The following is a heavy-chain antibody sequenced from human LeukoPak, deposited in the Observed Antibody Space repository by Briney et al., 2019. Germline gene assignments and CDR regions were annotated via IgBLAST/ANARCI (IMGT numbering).Heavy chain of an antibody. D-gene: IGHD6-13*01. CDR1: GYSFTSYW. CDR2: IYPGDSDT. J-gene: IGHJ3*02. V-gene: IGHV5-51*01. CDR3: ARLIIAAASDAFDI. Sequence: GESLKISRKGSGYSFTSYWIGWARQMPGKGLEWMGIIYPGDSDTRYSPSFQGQVTISADKSISTAYLQWSSLKASDTAMYYCARLIIAAASDAFDIWGQGTMVTVSS.